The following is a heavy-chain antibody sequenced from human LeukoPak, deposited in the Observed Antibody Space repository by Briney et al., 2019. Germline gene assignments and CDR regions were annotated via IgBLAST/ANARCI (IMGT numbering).Heavy chain of an antibody. CDR1: GFTFSSYG. D-gene: IGHD3-22*01. CDR3: ASRQHFRLYDSSGYCPF. V-gene: IGHV3-48*01. J-gene: IGHJ4*02. CDR2: ISSSSSTI. Sequence: GGSLRLSCAASGFTFSSYGMNWVRQAPGKGLEWISYISSSSSTIYYADSVKGRFTISRDNAKSSLFLQMSSLRAEDTAVYYCASRQHFRLYDSSGYCPFGGQGTLVTVS.